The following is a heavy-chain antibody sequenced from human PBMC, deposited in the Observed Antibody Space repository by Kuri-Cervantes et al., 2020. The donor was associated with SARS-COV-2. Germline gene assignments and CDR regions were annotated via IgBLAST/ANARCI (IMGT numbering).Heavy chain of an antibody. J-gene: IGHJ5*02. CDR2: ISSSTSYI. D-gene: IGHD2-2*01. CDR3: ARERGVIPAGLGWFDP. CDR1: GFTFSSYS. V-gene: IGHV3-21*01. Sequence: GESLKISCAASGFTFSSYSINWVRQAPGKGLEWVSSISSSTSYIYYEDSVKGRFTISRDNAKNSLYLQMNSLRAEDTAVYYCARERGVIPAGLGWFDPWGQGTLVTVSS.